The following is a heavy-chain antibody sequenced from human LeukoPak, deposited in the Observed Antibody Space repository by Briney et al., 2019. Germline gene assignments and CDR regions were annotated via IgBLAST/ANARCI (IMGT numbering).Heavy chain of an antibody. Sequence: GGTLRLSCAASGFNFRKYVMTWVRQAPGKGLEWVSGINNHDGNTYNADSVKGRFFISRDDSKSTLYLQMNSLRAEDTAVYYCARDLYRIVVVPHYFDYWGQGTLVTVSS. V-gene: IGHV3-23*01. CDR1: GFNFRKYV. CDR2: INNHDGNT. J-gene: IGHJ4*02. CDR3: ARDLYRIVVVPHYFDY. D-gene: IGHD3-22*01.